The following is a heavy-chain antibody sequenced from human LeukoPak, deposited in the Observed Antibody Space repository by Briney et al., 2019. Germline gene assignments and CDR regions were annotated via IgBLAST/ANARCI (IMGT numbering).Heavy chain of an antibody. V-gene: IGHV4-59*01. Sequence: PSETLSLTCTVSGTSITRTYWSWIRQPPGRGLESVGYVYDTGDTNYNPSLKSRVTLSVDTSKNQFSLKLNSVTAADTAVYYCARDPGIAVASLHWWYFDLWGRGTLVTVSS. CDR3: ARDPGIAVASLHWWYFDL. CDR2: VYDTGDT. D-gene: IGHD6-19*01. J-gene: IGHJ2*01. CDR1: GTSITRTY.